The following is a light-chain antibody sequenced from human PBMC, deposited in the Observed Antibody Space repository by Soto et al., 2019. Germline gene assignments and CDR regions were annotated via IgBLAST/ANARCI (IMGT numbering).Light chain of an antibody. J-gene: IGLJ1*01. V-gene: IGLV1-40*01. CDR1: SSNIGSRYD. CDR3: QSYDRSLTGLYV. CDR2: GTS. Sequence: QSVLTQPPSVSGAPGQRVTISCTGSSSNIGSRYDVHWYQQLPGTAPRLLIYGTSYRPSGVPDRFSGSKSGTSASLAITGLQAEDEADYYCQSYDRSLTGLYVFGTGTKVTVL.